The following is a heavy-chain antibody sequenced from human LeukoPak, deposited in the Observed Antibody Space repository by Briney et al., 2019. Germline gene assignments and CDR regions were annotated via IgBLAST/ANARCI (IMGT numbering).Heavy chain of an antibody. CDR1: GFTFSSYA. CDR2: ISYDGSNK. CDR3: ARDTRKNFDY. J-gene: IGHJ4*02. D-gene: IGHD2-15*01. Sequence: TGGSLRLSCAASGFTFSSYAMHWGRQAPGKGLEWVAVISYDGSNKYYADSVKGRFTISRDNSKNTLYLQMNSLRAEDTAVYYSARDTRKNFDYWGQGTLVTVSS. V-gene: IGHV3-30*04.